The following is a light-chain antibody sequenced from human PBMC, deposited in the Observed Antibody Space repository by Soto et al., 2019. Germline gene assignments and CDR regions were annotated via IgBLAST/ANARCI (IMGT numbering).Light chain of an antibody. J-gene: IGLJ2*01. CDR2: EVS. Sequence: QSALTQPASVSGSPGQSITISCTGTSSDIGNYDFVSWYRQVPGTAPKAMIYEVSSRPSGVSNRFSGSKSGNTASLTISGLQAEDEANYYCSSYTTSTSLILFGGGTKLTVL. CDR3: SSYTTSTSLIL. CDR1: SSDIGNYDF. V-gene: IGLV2-14*01.